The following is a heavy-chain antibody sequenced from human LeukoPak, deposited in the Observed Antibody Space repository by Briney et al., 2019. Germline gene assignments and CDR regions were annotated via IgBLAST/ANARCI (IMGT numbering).Heavy chain of an antibody. CDR1: GYTFTSYG. Sequence: SVKVSCKASGYTFTSYGISWVRQAPGQGLEWMGMIYPRDGSTSYAQKFQGRVTVTRDTSTSTVHMELSGLRSEDTAVYYCARDQEGFDYWGQGTLVTVSS. V-gene: IGHV1-46*01. CDR3: ARDQEGFDY. CDR2: IYPRDGST. J-gene: IGHJ4*02.